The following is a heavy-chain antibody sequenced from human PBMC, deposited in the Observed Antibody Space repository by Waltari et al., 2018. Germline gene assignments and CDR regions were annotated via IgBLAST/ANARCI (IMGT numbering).Heavy chain of an antibody. Sequence: QVQLVQSGAEVKKPGASVNVSCKASGYSFKDYFIHCVRQAPGQGLGWMGWINPNNGGTHYAQKFQGRVTMTSDTSLSTAYMELKSLTSDDTALYYCARGGMGESLGCMDVWGQGTTVTVSS. D-gene: IGHD2-21*01. CDR3: ARGGMGESLGCMDV. CDR2: INPNNGGT. J-gene: IGHJ6*02. CDR1: GYSFKDYF. V-gene: IGHV1-2*02.